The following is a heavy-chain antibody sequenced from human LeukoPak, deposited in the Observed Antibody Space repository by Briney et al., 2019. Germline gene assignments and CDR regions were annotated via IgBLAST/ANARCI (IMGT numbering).Heavy chain of an antibody. Sequence: SETLSLTCAVYGGSFSGYYWSWIRQPPGKGLEWIGEINHSGSTNYNPSLKSRVTISVDTSKNQFSLKLSSVTAADTAVYYCARRARRARDIVVVIAATSQIDYWGQGTLVTVSS. V-gene: IGHV4-34*01. D-gene: IGHD2-15*01. J-gene: IGHJ4*02. CDR1: GGSFSGYY. CDR2: INHSGST. CDR3: ARRARRARDIVVVIAATSQIDY.